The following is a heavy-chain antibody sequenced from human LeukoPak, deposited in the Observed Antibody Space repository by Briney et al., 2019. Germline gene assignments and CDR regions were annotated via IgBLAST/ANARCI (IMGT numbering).Heavy chain of an antibody. V-gene: IGHV4-34*01. CDR3: ASSGLGGWY. CDR1: GGSISSYY. J-gene: IGHJ4*02. D-gene: IGHD2-15*01. CDR2: INHSGST. Sequence: SETLSLTCTVSGGSISSYYWSWIRQPPGKGLEWIGEINHSGSTNYNPSLKSRVTISVDTSKNQFSLKLSSVTAADTAVYYCASSGLGGWYWGQGTLVTVSS.